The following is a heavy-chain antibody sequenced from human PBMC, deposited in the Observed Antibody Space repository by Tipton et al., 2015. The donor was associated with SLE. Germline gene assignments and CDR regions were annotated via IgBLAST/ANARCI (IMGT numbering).Heavy chain of an antibody. Sequence: SLGLSCTTSGFTFGDYAMSWVRQAPGKGLEWVGFIRSKAYTGTTDYAASVKGRFTISRDDSKSIAYLQMNSLKTEDTAVYYCSSFSYDYIWGSYRGDYWGQGTLVTVSS. CDR2: IRSKAYTGTT. CDR3: SSFSYDYIWGSYRGDY. CDR1: GFTFGDYA. J-gene: IGHJ4*02. D-gene: IGHD3-16*02. V-gene: IGHV3-49*04.